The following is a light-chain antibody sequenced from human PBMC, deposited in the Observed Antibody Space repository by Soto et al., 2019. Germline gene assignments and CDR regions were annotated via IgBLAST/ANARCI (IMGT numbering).Light chain of an antibody. CDR1: QGIRND. J-gene: IGKJ1*01. CDR2: AAS. Sequence: AIQMTQSPSSLSASEGDRVTITCRASQGIRNDLGWYQQKPGKAPKLLIYAASSLQSGVPSRFSGSGSGTDFTLTISSLQPDDFATYYCQHYNSYSEAFGQGTKVDIK. V-gene: IGKV1-6*01. CDR3: QHYNSYSEA.